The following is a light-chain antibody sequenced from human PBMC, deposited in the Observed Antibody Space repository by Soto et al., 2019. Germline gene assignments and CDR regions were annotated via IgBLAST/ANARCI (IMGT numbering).Light chain of an antibody. CDR2: GAS. J-gene: IGKJ2*01. V-gene: IGKV3-20*01. Sequence: EIVLTQSPGTLSLSPGERATLSCRASQSVRSSYVAWYQQKPGQAPRLLVYGASTRATGIPDRFSATGSGTDFTLTISRLEPDDFAVYFCQQYGSSTLFTFGQGTKLDI. CDR3: QQYGSSTLFT. CDR1: QSVRSSY.